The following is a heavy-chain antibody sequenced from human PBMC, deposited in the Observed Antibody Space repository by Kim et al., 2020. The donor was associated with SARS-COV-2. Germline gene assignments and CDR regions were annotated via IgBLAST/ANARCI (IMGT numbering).Heavy chain of an antibody. CDR1: GFTFDTNA. Sequence: GGSLRLSCAVSGFTFDTNAMNWVRQAPGRGLEWVSSISGSGTHKYYADSVKGRFTISRDNSKNTVYLQMNSLRAEDTALYYCAKEIHDSGRLLPYYFYYWRQGTVVTVS. V-gene: IGHV3-23*01. D-gene: IGHD3-10*01. CDR3: AKEIHDSGRLLPYYFYY. CDR2: ISGSGTHK. J-gene: IGHJ4*02.